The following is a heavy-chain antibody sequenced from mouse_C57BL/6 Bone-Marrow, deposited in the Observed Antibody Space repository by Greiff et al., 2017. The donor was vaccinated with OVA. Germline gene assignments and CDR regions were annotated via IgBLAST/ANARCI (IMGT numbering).Heavy chain of an antibody. V-gene: IGHV5-15*01. D-gene: IGHD2-1*01. Sequence: EVHLLESGGGLVQPGGSLKLSCAASGFTFSDYGMAWVRQAPRQGPEWVGLISNVAYGIYYADTVTGRFTIPGENASNTLYLEMSSIRSAEKAMYYYARQGDYGNLYAMDYWGKGTTVTVSS. CDR2: ISNVAYGI. CDR1: GFTFSDYG. J-gene: IGHJ4*01. CDR3: ARQGDYGNLYAMDY.